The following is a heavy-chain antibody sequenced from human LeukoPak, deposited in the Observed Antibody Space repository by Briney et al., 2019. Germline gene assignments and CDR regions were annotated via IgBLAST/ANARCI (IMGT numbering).Heavy chain of an antibody. Sequence: GASVKVSCKASGYTFTSYDINWVRQATGQGLEWMGWMNPNSGNTGYAQKFQGRVTITRNTSISTAYMELSSLRSEDTAVYYCARRPRYYYDTSFTWGNYYFDYWGQGTLVTVSS. CDR3: ARRPRYYYDTSFTWGNYYFDY. J-gene: IGHJ4*02. CDR1: GYTFTSYD. CDR2: MNPNSGNT. D-gene: IGHD3-22*01. V-gene: IGHV1-8*03.